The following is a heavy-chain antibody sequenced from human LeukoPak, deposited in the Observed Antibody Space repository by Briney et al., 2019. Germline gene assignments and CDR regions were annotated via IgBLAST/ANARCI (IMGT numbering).Heavy chain of an antibody. J-gene: IGHJ4*02. CDR2: INHSGST. CDR3: ARYWNWNYNY. CDR1: GGSFSGYY. Sequence: SETLSLTCAVYGGSFSGYYWSWIRQPPGKGLEWIGEINHSGSTNYNPSLKSRVTISVDTSKNQFSLKLSSVTAADTAVYYCARYWNWNYNYWGQGTLVTVSS. D-gene: IGHD1-7*01. V-gene: IGHV4-34*01.